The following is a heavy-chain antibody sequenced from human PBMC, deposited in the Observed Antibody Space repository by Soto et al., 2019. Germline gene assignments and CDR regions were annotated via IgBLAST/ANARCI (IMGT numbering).Heavy chain of an antibody. J-gene: IGHJ1*01. Sequence: PGGSLRLSCAASGFTFDDYAMHWVRQVPGKGVEWVSGINWNSGSIGYGDSVKGRFAISRDNAKNSLHLQMNSLSAEDTAFYYCVKDESINWYSGHFRHWGQGTLVTVSS. CDR3: VKDESINWYSGHFRH. V-gene: IGHV3-9*01. CDR2: INWNSGSI. D-gene: IGHD6-13*01. CDR1: GFTFDDYA.